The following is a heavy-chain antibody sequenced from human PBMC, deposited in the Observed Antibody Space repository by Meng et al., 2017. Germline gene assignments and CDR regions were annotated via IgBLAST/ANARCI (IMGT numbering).Heavy chain of an antibody. CDR3: ARGSPGTTGFDY. Sequence: QVQLVQSGAEVRKPGASVKVSCKASGYTFTGYYMHWVRQAPEQGLEWMGRINPNSGGTNYAQKFQGRVTMTRDTSISTVYMELSRLRSDDTAVYYCARGSPGTTGFDYWGQGTLVTVSS. D-gene: IGHD1-1*01. J-gene: IGHJ4*02. CDR1: GYTFTGYY. CDR2: INPNSGGT. V-gene: IGHV1-2*06.